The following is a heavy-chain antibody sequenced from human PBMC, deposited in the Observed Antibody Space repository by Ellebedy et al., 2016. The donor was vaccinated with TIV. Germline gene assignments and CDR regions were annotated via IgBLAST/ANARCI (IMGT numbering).Heavy chain of an antibody. J-gene: IGHJ4*02. CDR1: GFTFDDHT. Sequence: GESLKISCAASGFTFDDHTMHWVRQGPGRGLEWVSLISWDGGSTHYADSVKGRFTISRDNNRNSLYLQMNSLRTGDTALYFCAKAHSAGCLDSWGQGTLVTVSS. CDR3: AKAHSAGCLDS. V-gene: IGHV3-43*01. D-gene: IGHD2-15*01. CDR2: ISWDGGST.